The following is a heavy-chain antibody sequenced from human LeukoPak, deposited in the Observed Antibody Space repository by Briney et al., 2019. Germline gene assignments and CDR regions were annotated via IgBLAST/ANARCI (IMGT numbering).Heavy chain of an antibody. CDR2: IWYDGSNK. CDR1: GSTFSSYG. D-gene: IGHD4-17*01. J-gene: IGHJ4*02. Sequence: GRSLRLSCAASGSTFSSYGMHWVRQAPGKGLEWVAVIWYDGSNKYYADSVKGRFTISRDNSKNTLYLQMNSLRAEDTAVYYCVGVAPYGDYEDYWGQGTLVTVSS. CDR3: VGVAPYGDYEDY. V-gene: IGHV3-33*01.